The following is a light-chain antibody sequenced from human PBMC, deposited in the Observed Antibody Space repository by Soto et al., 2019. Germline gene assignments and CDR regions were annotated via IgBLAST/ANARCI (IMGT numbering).Light chain of an antibody. CDR3: QQYSTYPWT. Sequence: IQMTQSPSTLSASVGDRVTITCRASQSISSWLAWYQQKPGKAPKVLIFDASSLESGVPSRFSGSGSATEFTLTISSLQPDDFATYYCQQYSTYPWTFGQGTQGGY. J-gene: IGKJ1*01. CDR1: QSISSW. V-gene: IGKV1-5*01. CDR2: DAS.